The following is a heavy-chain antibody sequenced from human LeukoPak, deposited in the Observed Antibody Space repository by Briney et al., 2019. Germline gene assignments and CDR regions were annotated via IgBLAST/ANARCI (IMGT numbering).Heavy chain of an antibody. CDR1: GDSISSGNYY. CDR3: AKDHGSWSNWFDP. J-gene: IGHJ5*02. CDR2: IYTSGSA. Sequence: PSETLSLTCSVSGDSISSGNYYWTWIRQPAGKGLEWIGRIYTSGSASYNPSLKSRVTMSLDTSKNQFSLNLRSVTAADRAVYYCAKDHGSWSNWFDPWGQGTLVTVSS. D-gene: IGHD6-13*01. V-gene: IGHV4-61*02.